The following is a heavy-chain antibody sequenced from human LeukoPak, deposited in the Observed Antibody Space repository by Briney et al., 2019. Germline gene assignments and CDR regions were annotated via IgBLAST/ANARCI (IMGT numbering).Heavy chain of an antibody. V-gene: IGHV3-7*01. CDR1: GFTFTDYW. Sequence: PGGSLRLSCAVSGFTFTDYWMNWVRQAPGKGLEWVASIRQDGSEKTYVDSVKGRFTISRDNTKNSLSLQVNSLRVEDTAVYYCGRDGTAAGLYFDLWGQGTLVTVSS. CDR3: GRDGTAAGLYFDL. D-gene: IGHD6-13*01. J-gene: IGHJ4*01. CDR2: IRQDGSEK.